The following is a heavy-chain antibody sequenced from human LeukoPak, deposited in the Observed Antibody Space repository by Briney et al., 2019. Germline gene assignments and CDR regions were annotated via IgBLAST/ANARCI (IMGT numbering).Heavy chain of an antibody. CDR3: ARGSLNDFWSGPRGAFDI. J-gene: IGHJ3*02. Sequence: GGSLRLSCAASGFTLSDYYMSWIRQAPGKGLEWVSYISSSGSTIYYADSVKGRFTISRDNAKNSLYLQMNSLRAEDTAVYYCARGSLNDFWSGPRGAFDIWGQGTMVTVSS. V-gene: IGHV3-11*04. CDR1: GFTLSDYY. D-gene: IGHD3-3*01. CDR2: ISSSGSTI.